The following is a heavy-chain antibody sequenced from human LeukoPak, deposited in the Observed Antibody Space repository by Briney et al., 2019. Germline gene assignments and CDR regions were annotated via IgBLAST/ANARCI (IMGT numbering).Heavy chain of an antibody. CDR2: ISGSGGST. CDR3: AKGPYSSGWYFDY. CDR1: GFTFSSYA. Sequence: GGSLRLSCAASGFTFSSYAMSWVRQAPGKGLEWVSAISGSGGSTYYADSVKGRLTISRDNSKNTLYLQMNSLRAEDTAVYYCAKGPYSSGWYFDYWGQGTLVTVSS. D-gene: IGHD6-19*01. J-gene: IGHJ4*02. V-gene: IGHV3-23*01.